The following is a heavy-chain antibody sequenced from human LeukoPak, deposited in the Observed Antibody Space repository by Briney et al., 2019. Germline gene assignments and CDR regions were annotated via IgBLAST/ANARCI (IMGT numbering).Heavy chain of an antibody. D-gene: IGHD3-22*01. CDR1: GFTFSSYA. CDR3: AKDVYYDSSGYYPFDY. Sequence: GGSLRLSCAASGFTFSSYAMSWVRKAPGKGLEWVSAISGSGGSTYYADSVKGRFTISRDNTKNTLYLQMNSLRAEDTAVYYCAKDVYYDSSGYYPFDYWGQGTLVTVSS. CDR2: ISGSGGST. J-gene: IGHJ4*02. V-gene: IGHV3-23*01.